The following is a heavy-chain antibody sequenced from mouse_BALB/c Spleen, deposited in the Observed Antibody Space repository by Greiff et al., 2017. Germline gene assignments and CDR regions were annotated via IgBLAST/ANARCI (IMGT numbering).Heavy chain of an antibody. CDR1: GFAFSSYD. D-gene: IGHD2-10*02. J-gene: IGHJ1*01. Sequence: EVQLVESGGGLVKPGGSLKLSCAASGFAFSSYDMSWVRQTPEKRLEWVAYISSGGGSTYYPDTVKGRFTISRDNAKNTLYLQMSSLKSEDTAMYYCARQGYGNYWYFDVWGAGTTVTVSS. CDR3: ARQGYGNYWYFDV. V-gene: IGHV5-12-1*01. CDR2: ISSGGGST.